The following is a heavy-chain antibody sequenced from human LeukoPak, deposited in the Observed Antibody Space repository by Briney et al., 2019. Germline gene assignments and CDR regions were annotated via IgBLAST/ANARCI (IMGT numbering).Heavy chain of an antibody. CDR2: IFPGDSDT. J-gene: IGHJ5*01. V-gene: IGHV5-51*01. CDR3: ARLHDPRAWFDS. CDR1: GYTFATYW. Sequence: GESLKISCKGSGYTFATYWIGWVRQMPGKGLEWMGIIFPGDSDTRYSPSFQGQVSISAGRSINTAYLQWSSLKASDTAIYYCARLHDPRAWFDSWGQGTLVTVSS.